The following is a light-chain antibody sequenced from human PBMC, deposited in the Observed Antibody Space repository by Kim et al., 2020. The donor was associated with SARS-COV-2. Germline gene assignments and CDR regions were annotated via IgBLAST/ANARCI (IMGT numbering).Light chain of an antibody. CDR3: QVWAT. Sequence: SYELTQPPSVSVAPGKTARITCGGNNIGSKSVHWYQQKPGQAPVLVIYYDSDRPSGIPERFSGSNSGNTATLTISRVEAGDEADYYCQVWATFGGGTQLTVL. V-gene: IGLV3-21*01. CDR2: YDS. J-gene: IGLJ2*01. CDR1: NIGSKS.